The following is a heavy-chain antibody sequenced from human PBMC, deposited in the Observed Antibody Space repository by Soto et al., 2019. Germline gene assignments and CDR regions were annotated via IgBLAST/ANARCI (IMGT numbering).Heavy chain of an antibody. D-gene: IGHD2-15*01. CDR1: GFTFSDYY. Sequence: QVQLVESGGVLVKPGGSLRLSCAASGFTFSDYYMTWIRQAPGKGLEWVSYISSSGSGIYYPDSVKGRFTISRDNAKKPLYLQMSSLRAEDTAVYYCARAYSDAFDIWGQGTLVTVSS. J-gene: IGHJ3*02. V-gene: IGHV3-11*01. CDR2: ISSSGSGI. CDR3: ARAYSDAFDI.